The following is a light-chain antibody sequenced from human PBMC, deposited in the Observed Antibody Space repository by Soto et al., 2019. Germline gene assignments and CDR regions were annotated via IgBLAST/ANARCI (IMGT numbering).Light chain of an antibody. Sequence: TQSPATRSVSPGEKATLSRRASQSVSTFLAWYQQKPGQAPRLLIYDASNRATGIPARFSGSGSGTDFTLTISSPEPEDFAVYYCQQRGTRPPNVGHGTKV. V-gene: IGKV3-11*01. J-gene: IGKJ1*01. CDR2: DAS. CDR3: QQRGTRPPN. CDR1: QSVSTF.